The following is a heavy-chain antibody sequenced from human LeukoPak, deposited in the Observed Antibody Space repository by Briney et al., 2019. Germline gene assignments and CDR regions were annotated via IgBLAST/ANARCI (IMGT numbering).Heavy chain of an antibody. Sequence: PGGSLRLSCAASGFTFSSYAMHWVRQAPGKGLEWVAVISYDGSNKYYADSVKGRFTISRDNFKNTLYLQMNSLRAEDTAVYYCARDYGPLRVYWYFDLWGRGTLVTVSS. V-gene: IGHV3-30-3*01. J-gene: IGHJ2*01. D-gene: IGHD3-10*01. CDR2: ISYDGSNK. CDR3: ARDYGPLRVYWYFDL. CDR1: GFTFSSYA.